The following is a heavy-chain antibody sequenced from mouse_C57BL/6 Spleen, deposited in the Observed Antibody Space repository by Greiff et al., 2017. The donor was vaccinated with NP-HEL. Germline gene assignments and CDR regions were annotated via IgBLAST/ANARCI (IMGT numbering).Heavy chain of an antibody. V-gene: IGHV3-8*01. CDR1: GYSITSYY. CDR2: ISYSGST. D-gene: IGHD2-5*01. J-gene: IGHJ2*01. Sequence: EVMLVESGPGLAKPSQTLSLTCSVTGYSITSYYWNWIRKFPGNKLEYMGYISYSGSTYYNPSLNSRISITRDTSKNQYYLQLNSVTTEDTATYYCARYYSNFYFDYWGQGTTLTVSS. CDR3: ARYYSNFYFDY.